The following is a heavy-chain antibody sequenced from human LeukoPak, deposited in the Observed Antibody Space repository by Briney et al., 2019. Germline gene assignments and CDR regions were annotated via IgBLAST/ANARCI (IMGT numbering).Heavy chain of an antibody. CDR3: ARDNSVGETAWWFDP. CDR1: GYSFTSYY. V-gene: IGHV1-46*01. CDR2: INPSGSST. Sequence: GASVKVSCKASGYSFTSYYMHWVRQAPGQGLEWMGLINPSGSSTTYAQKFQGRVTRTRDMFTSTDYMELTSLTSDDTAVYYCARDNSVGETAWWFDPWGQGTLVTVSS. J-gene: IGHJ5*02. D-gene: IGHD1-26*01.